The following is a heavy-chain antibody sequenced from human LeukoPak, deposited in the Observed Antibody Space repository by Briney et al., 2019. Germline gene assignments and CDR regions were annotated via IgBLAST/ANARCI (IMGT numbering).Heavy chain of an antibody. D-gene: IGHD2-15*01. CDR2: IYSGGST. CDR1: GLTVSNTY. CDR3: AXXXXSGGSCYTEFGSYYFDY. Sequence: GGSLRLSCAASGLTVSNTYMNWVRQAPGKGLEWVSVIYSGGSTYYADSVKGRFTISRDSSKNTLYLQMNTLRAEDTAVYYCAXXXXSGGSCYTEFGSYYFDYWGQGTLVTVSS. J-gene: IGHJ4*02. V-gene: IGHV3-66*01.